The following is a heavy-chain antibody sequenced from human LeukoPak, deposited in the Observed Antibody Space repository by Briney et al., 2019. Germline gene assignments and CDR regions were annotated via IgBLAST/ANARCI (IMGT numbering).Heavy chain of an antibody. CDR1: GGSISSSSYY. Sequence: SETLSLTCTVSGGSISSSSYYWGWIRQPPGKGLEWIGSIYYSGSTYYNPSLKSRVTISVDTSKNQFSLKLSSVTAADTAVYYCARKHAAVKAFDIWGQGTMVTVSS. D-gene: IGHD6-13*01. J-gene: IGHJ3*02. CDR3: ARKHAAVKAFDI. V-gene: IGHV4-39*07. CDR2: IYYSGST.